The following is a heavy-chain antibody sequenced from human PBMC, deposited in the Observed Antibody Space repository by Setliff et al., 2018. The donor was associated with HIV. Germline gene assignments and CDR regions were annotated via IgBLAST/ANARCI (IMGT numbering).Heavy chain of an antibody. CDR3: ARQVEGSGSDI. J-gene: IGHJ3*02. Sequence: PSETLSLTCDVSGFSITSGYYWGWIRQPPGKGLNWIANIYHNGNTNYSPSLKSRVTISVDTSKNQFSLRMSSVTAADTAVYYCARQVEGSGSDIWGQGTMVTVSS. D-gene: IGHD3-10*01. CDR1: GFSITSGYY. CDR2: IYHNGNT. V-gene: IGHV4-38-2*01.